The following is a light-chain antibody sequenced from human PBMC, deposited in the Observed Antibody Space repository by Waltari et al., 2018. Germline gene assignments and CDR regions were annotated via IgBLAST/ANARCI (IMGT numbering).Light chain of an antibody. Sequence: EIVLTQSPATLPLSPGERAPLSCRASQSVSRYFAWYQQKPGQAPRLLIYDASNRATGIPARFSGSGSGTDFTLTISSLEPEDFAVYYCQQRSNWPITFGQGTRLEIK. CDR2: DAS. CDR3: QQRSNWPIT. V-gene: IGKV3-11*01. CDR1: QSVSRY. J-gene: IGKJ5*01.